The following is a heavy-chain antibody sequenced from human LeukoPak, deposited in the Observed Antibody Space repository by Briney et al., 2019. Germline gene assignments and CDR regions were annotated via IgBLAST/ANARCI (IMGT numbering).Heavy chain of an antibody. D-gene: IGHD3-10*01. CDR1: GGTFSSYA. V-gene: IGHV1-69*13. Sequence: ASVKVSCKASGGTFSSYAISWVRQAPGQGLEWMGGIIPIFGTANYAQKFQGRVTITADESTSTAYMELSSLRSEDTAVYYCARDLVVRGVSGMDVWGQGTTVTVSS. CDR3: ARDLVVRGVSGMDV. J-gene: IGHJ6*02. CDR2: IIPIFGTA.